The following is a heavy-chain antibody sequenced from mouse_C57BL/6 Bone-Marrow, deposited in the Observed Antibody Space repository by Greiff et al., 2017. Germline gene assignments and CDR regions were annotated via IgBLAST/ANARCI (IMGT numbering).Heavy chain of an antibody. CDR2: INPNNGGT. D-gene: IGHD1-1*01. CDR1: GYTFTDYY. Sequence: VQLQQSGPELVKPGASVKISCKASGYTFTDYYMNWVKQSHGKSLEWIGDINPNNGGTSYNQKFKGKATLTVDKSSSTAYMELRSLTSEDSAVYYCARTGGLLLRYWYFDVWGTGTTVTVSS. V-gene: IGHV1-26*01. J-gene: IGHJ1*03. CDR3: ARTGGLLLRYWYFDV.